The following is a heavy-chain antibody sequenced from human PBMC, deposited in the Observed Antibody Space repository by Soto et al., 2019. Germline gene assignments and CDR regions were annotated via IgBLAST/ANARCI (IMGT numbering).Heavy chain of an antibody. V-gene: IGHV3-21*01. J-gene: IGHJ4*02. CDR1: GFTFSSYS. CDR3: ARAQDLFSGSYVDY. D-gene: IGHD1-26*01. Sequence: GGSLRLSCAASGFTFSSYSMNWVRQAPGKGLEWVSSISSSSSYIYYADSVKGRFTISRDNAKNSLYLQMNSLRAEDTAVYYCARAQDLFSGSYVDYWGQGTLVTVSS. CDR2: ISSSSSYI.